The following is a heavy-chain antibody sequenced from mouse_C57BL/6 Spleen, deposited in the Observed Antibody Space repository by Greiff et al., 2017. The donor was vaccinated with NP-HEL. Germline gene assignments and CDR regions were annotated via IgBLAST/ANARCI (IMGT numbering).Heavy chain of an antibody. CDR1: GYTFTDHT. V-gene: IGHV1-78*01. CDR3: AREGVTTDY. J-gene: IGHJ2*01. CDR2: IYPRDGST. D-gene: IGHD2-2*01. Sequence: QVHVKQSDAELVKPGASVKISCKVSGYTFTDHTIHWMKQRPEQGLEWIGYIYPRDGSTKYNEKFKGKATLTADKSSNTAYLQLSSLTSEVTAVYYCAREGVTTDYWGQGTTLTVSS.